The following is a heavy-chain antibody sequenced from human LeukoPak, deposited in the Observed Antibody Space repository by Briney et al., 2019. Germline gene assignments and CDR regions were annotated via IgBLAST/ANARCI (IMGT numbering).Heavy chain of an antibody. D-gene: IGHD3-22*01. CDR1: GFTFSSYT. CDR2: IWYDEITK. J-gene: IGHJ4*02. Sequence: GGSLRLSCAASGFTFSSYTMKWVRQAPGKGLEWLAFIWYDEITKNYADSVKGRFTISRDNSKNTLYVQMNSLRPDDTAVYYCAKDSSDYYFDYWGQGTLVTVSS. V-gene: IGHV3-30*02. CDR3: AKDSSDYYFDY.